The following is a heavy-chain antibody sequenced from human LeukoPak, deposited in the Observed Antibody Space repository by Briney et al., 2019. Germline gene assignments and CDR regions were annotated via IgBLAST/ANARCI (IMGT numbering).Heavy chain of an antibody. Sequence: PSETLSLTCAVYGGSFSGYYWSWIRQPPGKGLEWIGEINHSGSTNYNPSLKSRVTISADTSKNQFSLKLSSVTAADTAVYYCARGGYSYGYWFWFDPWGQGTLVTVSS. V-gene: IGHV4-34*01. J-gene: IGHJ5*02. CDR1: GGSFSGYY. D-gene: IGHD5-18*01. CDR3: ARGGYSYGYWFWFDP. CDR2: INHSGST.